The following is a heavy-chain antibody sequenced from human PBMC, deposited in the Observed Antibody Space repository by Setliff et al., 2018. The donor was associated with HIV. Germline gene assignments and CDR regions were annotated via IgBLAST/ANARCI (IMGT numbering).Heavy chain of an antibody. D-gene: IGHD3-22*01. CDR2: IYNTGRT. V-gene: IGHV4-38-2*02. Sequence: SETLSLTCSVSGDSITRGSYWGWVRQPPGKGLEWLGHIYNTGRTYDNPTLKSRVTISVDTSKNQFSLELTSVAAADTAVFYCVRVSSSGYYGEGAFDIWGQGTVVTV. CDR3: VRVSSSGYYGEGAFDI. J-gene: IGHJ3*02. CDR1: GDSITRGSY.